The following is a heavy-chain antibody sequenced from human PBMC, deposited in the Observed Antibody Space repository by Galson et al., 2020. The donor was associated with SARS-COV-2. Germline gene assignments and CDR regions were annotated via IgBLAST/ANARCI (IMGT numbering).Heavy chain of an antibody. D-gene: IGHD4-4*01. CDR3: AGGRTVTTFYYHYGMDV. Sequence: SETLSLTCAVYGGSFSGYYWSWIRQPPGKGLEWIGEINHSGSTNYNPSLKSRVTISVDTSKNQFSLKLSSVTAADTAVYYCAGGRTVTTFYYHYGMDVWGQGTTGTGSS. CDR2: INHSGST. CDR1: GGSFSGYY. V-gene: IGHV4-34*01. J-gene: IGHJ6*02.